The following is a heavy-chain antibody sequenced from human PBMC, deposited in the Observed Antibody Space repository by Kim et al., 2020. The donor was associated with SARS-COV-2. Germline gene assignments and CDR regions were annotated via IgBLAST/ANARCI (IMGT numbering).Heavy chain of an antibody. Sequence: PSLKSRVTISVNPSKNQFTLKRSSVTAADTAVYYCARGLYGSGSYSSGYWGQGTLVTVSS. J-gene: IGHJ4*02. V-gene: IGHV4-34*01. CDR3: ARGLYGSGSYSSGY. D-gene: IGHD3-10*01.